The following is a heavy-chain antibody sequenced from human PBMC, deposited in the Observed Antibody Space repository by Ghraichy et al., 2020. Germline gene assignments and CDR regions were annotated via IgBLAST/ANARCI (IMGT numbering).Heavy chain of an antibody. CDR1: GFTFSSYS. CDR2: ISSSSSYI. V-gene: IGHV3-21*01. D-gene: IGHD2-15*01. Sequence: GGSLRLSCAASGFTFSSYSMNWVRQAPGKGLEWVSSISSSSSYIYYADSVKGRFTISRDNAKNSLYLQMNSLRAEDTAVYYCARDRCLGYCSGGSCCPFDYWGQGTLVTVSS. CDR3: ARDRCLGYCSGGSCCPFDY. J-gene: IGHJ4*02.